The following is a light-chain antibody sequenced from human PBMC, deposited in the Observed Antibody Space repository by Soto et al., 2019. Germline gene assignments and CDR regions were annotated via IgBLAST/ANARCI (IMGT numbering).Light chain of an antibody. CDR1: QTVSSSY. Sequence: EIVLTQSPGTLSLSPGERATLSCRASQTVSSSYLSWYQQKPGQAPRRLIYGASSRATGIPDRFSGSGSGTDFTLTISRLEXXDXAXXYCXXHXXXPHMYXXXQGTKLEIK. J-gene: IGKJ2*01. V-gene: IGKV3-20*01. CDR3: XXHXXXPHMYX. CDR2: GAS.